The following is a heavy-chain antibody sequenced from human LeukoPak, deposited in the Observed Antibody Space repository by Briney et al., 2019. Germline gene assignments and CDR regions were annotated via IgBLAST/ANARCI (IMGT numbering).Heavy chain of an antibody. D-gene: IGHD3-10*01. CDR2: MNPNSGNT. V-gene: IGHV1-8*02. CDR3: ASTRLWFGELFPSFFDY. Sequence: ASVKVSCKASGYTFTGYYMHWVRQATGQGLEWMGWMNPNSGNTGYAQKFQGRVTMTRNTSISTAYMELSSLRSEDTAVYYCASTRLWFGELFPSFFDYWGQGTLVTVSS. CDR1: GYTFTGYY. J-gene: IGHJ4*02.